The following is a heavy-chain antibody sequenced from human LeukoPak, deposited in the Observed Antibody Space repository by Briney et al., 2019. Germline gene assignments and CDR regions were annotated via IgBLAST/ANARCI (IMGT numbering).Heavy chain of an antibody. V-gene: IGHV3-30*18. Sequence: GSLSLSFAASGFTFSSYGMHWVRPAPGKGLEWVAVISYDGSNKYYADSVKGRFTISRDNSKNTLYLQMNSLRAEDTAVYYCANAPRSSSWYGGFSWGQGTLVTVSS. CDR1: GFTFSSYG. D-gene: IGHD6-13*01. CDR2: ISYDGSNK. J-gene: IGHJ4*02. CDR3: ANAPRSSSWYGGFS.